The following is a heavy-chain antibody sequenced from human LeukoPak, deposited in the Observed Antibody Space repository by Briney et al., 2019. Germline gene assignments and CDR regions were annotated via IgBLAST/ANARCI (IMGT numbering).Heavy chain of an antibody. CDR1: GFTFSSYW. CDR3: AREGCYYDSSGYSYYFDY. Sequence: GGSLRLSCAASGFTFSSYWMHWVRQAPGKGLVWVSRINSDGSSTSYADSVKGRFTISRDNAKNTLYLQMNSLRAEDTAVYYCAREGCYYDSSGYSYYFDYWGQGTLVTVSS. V-gene: IGHV3-74*01. CDR2: INSDGSST. J-gene: IGHJ4*02. D-gene: IGHD3-22*01.